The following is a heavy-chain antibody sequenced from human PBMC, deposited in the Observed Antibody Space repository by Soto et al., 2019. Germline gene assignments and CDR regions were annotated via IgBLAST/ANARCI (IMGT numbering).Heavy chain of an antibody. D-gene: IGHD3-10*01. CDR1: GGSISSSSYF. CDR3: ARVKASGVNFDY. CDR2: IYYSGST. V-gene: IGHV4-39*07. Sequence: PSETLSLTCTVSGGSISSSSYFWGWIRQPPGKGLEWIGYIYYSGSTYYNPSLKSRVTISVDTSKNQFSLKLSSVTAADTAVYYCARVKASGVNFDYWGQGTLVTVSS. J-gene: IGHJ4*02.